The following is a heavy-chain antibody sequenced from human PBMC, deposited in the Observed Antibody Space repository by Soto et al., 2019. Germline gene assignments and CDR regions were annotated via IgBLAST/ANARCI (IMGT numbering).Heavy chain of an antibody. J-gene: IGHJ4*02. V-gene: IGHV4-59*01. D-gene: IGHD6-13*01. CDR3: ARGGIASKLSF. CDR1: GGSISSYY. CDR2: IYYSGST. Sequence: QVQLQESGPGLVKPSETLSLTCTVSGGSISSYYWSWIRQPPGKGLEWIGYIYYSGSTNYNPSLKTXXTXTXXPSKNQFSLKLSSVTAADTAVYYCARGGIASKLSFWGQGTLVTVSS.